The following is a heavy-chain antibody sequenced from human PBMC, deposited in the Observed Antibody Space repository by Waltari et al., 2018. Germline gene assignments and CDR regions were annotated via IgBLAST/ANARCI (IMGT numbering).Heavy chain of an antibody. D-gene: IGHD1-20*01. V-gene: IGHV1-8*01. Sequence: QVQLVQSGAEVKKPGASVQVSCKSSEYTFIRYVIHWVRQATGQGLEWMGWMNPNSGNTGYGQKFQGRVTMTRNTSISTADMELSSLRSEDTAVYYCAITGPYNSWEDYWGQGTLVIVSS. CDR2: MNPNSGNT. CDR1: EYTFIRYV. CDR3: AITGPYNSWEDY. J-gene: IGHJ4*02.